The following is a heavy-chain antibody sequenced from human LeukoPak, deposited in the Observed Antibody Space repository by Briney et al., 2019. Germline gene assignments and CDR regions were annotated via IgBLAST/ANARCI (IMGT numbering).Heavy chain of an antibody. CDR3: ARDHGDYVEYWFDP. CDR1: GYTFTSYG. V-gene: IGHV1-18*01. CDR2: ISAYNGNT. J-gene: IGHJ5*02. D-gene: IGHD4-17*01. Sequence: ASVKVSCKASGYTFTSYGISWVRQAPGQGLEWMGWISAYNGNTNYAQKLQGRVTMTTDTSTSTAYMELRSLRSDDTAVYYCARDHGDYVEYWFDPWGQGTLVTVPS.